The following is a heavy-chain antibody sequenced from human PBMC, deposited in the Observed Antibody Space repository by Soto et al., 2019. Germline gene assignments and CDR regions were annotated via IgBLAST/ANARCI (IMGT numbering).Heavy chain of an antibody. J-gene: IGHJ3*02. CDR1: GGSISSSSYY. CDR2: IYYSGSA. D-gene: IGHD3-3*01. CDR3: ARHQFLYDQGAFDI. Sequence: QLQLQESGPGLVKPSETLSLTCTVSGGSISSSSYYWGWIRQPPGKGLEWIGSIYYSGSAYYNPSLKSRVSITVATSKNKYSLKLSFVTAADTAVYYCARHQFLYDQGAFDIWGQGTMVTVSS. V-gene: IGHV4-39*01.